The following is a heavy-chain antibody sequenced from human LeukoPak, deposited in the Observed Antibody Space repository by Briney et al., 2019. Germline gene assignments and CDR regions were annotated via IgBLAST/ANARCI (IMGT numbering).Heavy chain of an antibody. Sequence: SETLSLTCTVSGYPISSGYYWGWIRQPPGKGLEWIGSIYHSGSTYYNPSLKSRVTISVDTSKNQFSLKLSSVTAADTAVYYCARGITIFGVVPCGFDYWGQGTLVTVSS. V-gene: IGHV4-38-2*02. CDR3: ARGITIFGVVPCGFDY. D-gene: IGHD3-3*01. CDR1: GYPISSGYY. CDR2: IYHSGST. J-gene: IGHJ4*02.